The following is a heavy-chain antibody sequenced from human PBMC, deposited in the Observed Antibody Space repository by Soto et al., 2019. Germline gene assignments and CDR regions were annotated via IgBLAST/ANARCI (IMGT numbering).Heavy chain of an antibody. D-gene: IGHD2-2*01. J-gene: IGHJ6*03. V-gene: IGHV3-23*01. CDR2: ISGSGGST. Sequence: EVQLLESGGGLVQPGGSLRLSCAASGFTFSSYAMSWVRQAPGKGLEWVSAISGSGGSTYYADSVKGRFTISRDNSKNTLYLQMNSLRTANTAVYYCAKGGSTGDYYYYSYYMDVWGKGTTVTVSS. CDR1: GFTFSSYA. CDR3: AKGGSTGDYYYYSYYMDV.